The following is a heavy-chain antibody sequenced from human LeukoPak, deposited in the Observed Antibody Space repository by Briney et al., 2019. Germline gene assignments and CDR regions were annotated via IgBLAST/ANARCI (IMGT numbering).Heavy chain of an antibody. CDR3: ARTGCPDCIVVLATNSDS. D-gene: IGHD3-22*01. CDR1: GGSISSYY. V-gene: IGHV4-59*01. J-gene: IGHJ4*02. Sequence: SETLSLTCTVSGGSISSYYWSWIRQPPGKGLEWIGYIYYSGSTNYNPSLKSRVTISVDTSKNQFSLKLSSVTAADTAVYYCARTGCPDCIVVLATNSDSWGQGTLVTVSS. CDR2: IYYSGST.